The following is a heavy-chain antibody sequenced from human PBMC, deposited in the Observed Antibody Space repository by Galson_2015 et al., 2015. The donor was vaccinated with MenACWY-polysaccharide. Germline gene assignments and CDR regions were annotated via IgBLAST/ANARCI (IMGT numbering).Heavy chain of an antibody. Sequence: SETLSLTCAVYGGSFSGYYWSWIRQPPGKGLEWIGEINHSGSTNYNPSLKSRVTISVDTPKNQFYLKLSSVTAADTAVYHCARGYCSSNSCHFYFDYWGQGTLVTVSS. J-gene: IGHJ4*02. V-gene: IGHV4-34*01. CDR1: GGSFSGYY. CDR3: ARGYCSSNSCHFYFDY. CDR2: INHSGST. D-gene: IGHD2-2*01.